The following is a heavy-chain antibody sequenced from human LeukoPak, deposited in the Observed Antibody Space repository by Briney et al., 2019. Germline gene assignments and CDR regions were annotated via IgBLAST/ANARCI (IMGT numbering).Heavy chain of an antibody. Sequence: PGGSLRLSCAASGFTFDNNAMHWVRQAPGKGLEWVSSINWKSDNMDYADSVKGRFTISRDNARNSLYLQMNSLRVEDTALYYCAKEGSDCTNGICRYFDYWGQGTLVTVSP. CDR3: AKEGSDCTNGICRYFDY. J-gene: IGHJ4*02. D-gene: IGHD2-8*01. CDR2: INWKSDNM. CDR1: GFTFDNNA. V-gene: IGHV3-9*01.